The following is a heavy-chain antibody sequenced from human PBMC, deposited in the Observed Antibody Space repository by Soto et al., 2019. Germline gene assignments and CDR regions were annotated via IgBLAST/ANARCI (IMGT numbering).Heavy chain of an antibody. CDR3: ARGLITGRSYSGGWYYIVS. D-gene: IGHD2-15*01. CDR1: GGSFSGYI. J-gene: IGHJ4*02. V-gene: IGHV4-34*01. CDR2: INHSGST. Sequence: QVQLQQWGAGLLKPSDTLSLTCAVHGGSFSGYIWTWIRQPPGKGLQWIGQINHSGSTYYNPSLKSRVSISVHTFNDQFSLAVGSVTDAETAVYYCARGLITGRSYSGGWYYIVSWGQGTLVTVSS.